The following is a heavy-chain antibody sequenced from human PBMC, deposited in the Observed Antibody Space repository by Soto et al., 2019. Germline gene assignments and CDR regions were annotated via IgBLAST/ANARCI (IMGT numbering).Heavy chain of an antibody. CDR2: IYYSGVT. J-gene: IGHJ6*02. CDR3: AWTLYNFYSLDV. CDR1: GGSISSNTYY. V-gene: IGHV4-30-4*01. Sequence: SETLSLTCTVSGGSISSNTYYWSWIRQPPGKGLEWIGYIYYSGVTYYNPSLKSRVTISVDTSKNQFSLKLTSVTAADTAVYFCAWTLYNFYSLDVWGQGTTVTVSS.